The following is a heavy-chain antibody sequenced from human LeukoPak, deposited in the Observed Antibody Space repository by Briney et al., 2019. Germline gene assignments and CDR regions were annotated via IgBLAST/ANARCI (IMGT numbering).Heavy chain of an antibody. V-gene: IGHV3-21*01. D-gene: IGHD3-3*01. J-gene: IGHJ6*03. CDR1: GFSFSEYS. CDR3: ARVEIFGAHPGYYYMDV. Sequence: AGGSLRLSCVGSGFSFSEYSMNWVRQAPGKGLEWVSSISSSSSYIYYADSVKGRFTISRDNAKNSLYLQMNSLRAEDTAVYYCARVEIFGAHPGYYYMDVWGKGTTVTVSS. CDR2: ISSSSSYI.